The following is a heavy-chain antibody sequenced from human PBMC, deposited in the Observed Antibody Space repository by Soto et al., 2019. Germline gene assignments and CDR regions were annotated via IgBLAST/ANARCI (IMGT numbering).Heavy chain of an antibody. D-gene: IGHD2-15*01. CDR1: GFTFSNFG. CDR3: VKGSDVARQELDR. Sequence: QVQLVESGGGVVQPGRSPRLSCAASGFTFSNFGMHWVRQAPGKGLECVAAISSDGGDKYYSHSVKDRFTVSRDNSRNTLFLQMNSLRVEDTAVYYCVKGSDVARQELDRWGQGILVTVSS. CDR2: ISSDGGDK. V-gene: IGHV3-30*18. J-gene: IGHJ5*02.